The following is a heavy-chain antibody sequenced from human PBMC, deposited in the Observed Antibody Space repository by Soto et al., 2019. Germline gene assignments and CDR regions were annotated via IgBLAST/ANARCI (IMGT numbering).Heavy chain of an antibody. CDR1: GGSISSTNW. Sequence: QVQLQESGPGLVQPSGTLSLTCAVSGGSISSTNWWSWVRQPPGKGLEWIGEIYHSGSTNYNPSLNSRVIISVDKSKLQFSLKLSSVTAADTAVYSCARAYDYTSNWFDPWGQGTLVTVSS. CDR2: IYHSGST. J-gene: IGHJ5*02. CDR3: ARAYDYTSNWFDP. D-gene: IGHD4-4*01. V-gene: IGHV4-4*02.